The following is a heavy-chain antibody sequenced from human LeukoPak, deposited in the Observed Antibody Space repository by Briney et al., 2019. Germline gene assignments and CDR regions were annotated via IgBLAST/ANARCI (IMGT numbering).Heavy chain of an antibody. Sequence: PGGSLRLSCAASGFTFSSYAMSWVRQAPGKGLEWVSAISGSGGSTYYADSVKGRFTISRDNSKNTLYLQMNSLRAEDTAVYYCAKGSAYDFWSGYHHFDPWGQGTLVTVSP. CDR3: AKGSAYDFWSGYHHFDP. CDR2: ISGSGGST. D-gene: IGHD3-3*01. V-gene: IGHV3-23*01. CDR1: GFTFSSYA. J-gene: IGHJ5*02.